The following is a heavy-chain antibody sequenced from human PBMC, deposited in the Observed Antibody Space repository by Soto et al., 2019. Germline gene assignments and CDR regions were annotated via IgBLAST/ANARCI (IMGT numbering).Heavy chain of an antibody. V-gene: IGHV3-7*01. Sequence: EEHLVASGGDLVQPGGSLRLSCAASGFTFSSYWMTWVRQAPGKGLEWVANIKQDASEMYYVDSVRGRFTISRDNAKNSLYLQMNSLRAEDTAVYYCARDSVEWLLSFYFYGEDVWGQGTTVTVSS. CDR3: ARDSVEWLLSFYFYGEDV. D-gene: IGHD3-3*01. J-gene: IGHJ6*02. CDR1: GFTFSSYW. CDR2: IKQDASEM.